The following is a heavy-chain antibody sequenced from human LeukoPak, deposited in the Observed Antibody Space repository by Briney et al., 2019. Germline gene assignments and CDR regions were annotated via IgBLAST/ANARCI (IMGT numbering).Heavy chain of an antibody. CDR1: GFTFDDYT. D-gene: IGHD3-10*01. CDR2: ISWDGGST. CDR3: AKENLAMVLYYYMDV. Sequence: GGSQRLSCAASGFTFDDYTMHWVRQAPGKGLEWVSLISWDGGSTYYADSVKGRFTISRDNSKNSLYLQMNSLRTEDTALYYCAKENLAMVLYYYMDVWGKGTTVTVSS. V-gene: IGHV3-43*01. J-gene: IGHJ6*03.